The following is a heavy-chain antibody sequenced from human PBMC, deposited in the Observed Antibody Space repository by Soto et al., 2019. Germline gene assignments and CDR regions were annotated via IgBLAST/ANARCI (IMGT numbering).Heavy chain of an antibody. CDR1: GWTFSSYA. D-gene: IGHD5-12*01. J-gene: IGHJ6*02. CDR3: ASGREVATIYYCMDV. CDR2: IIPIFGTA. V-gene: IGHV1-69*06. Sequence: SVKVSCKASGWTFSSYAISWVRQAPGQGLEWMGGIIPIFGTANYAQKFQGRVTITADKSTSTAYMELSSLRSEDTAVYYCASGREVATIYYCMDVWGQGTTVTVSS.